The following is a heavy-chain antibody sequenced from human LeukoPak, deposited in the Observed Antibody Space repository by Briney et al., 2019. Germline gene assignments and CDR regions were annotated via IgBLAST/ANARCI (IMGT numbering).Heavy chain of an antibody. V-gene: IGHV1-18*01. J-gene: IGHJ4*02. CDR3: AREGYCTSTRCRFADY. D-gene: IGHD2-2*01. CDR1: GYTFTSYG. CDR2: ISAYNGNT. Sequence: ASVKVSCKASGYTFTSYGISWVRQAPGQGLEWMGWISAYNGNTNYVQKLQGRVTMTTDTSTTTAYMELRSLRSDDTAVYYCAREGYCTSTRCRFADYWGQGTLVTASS.